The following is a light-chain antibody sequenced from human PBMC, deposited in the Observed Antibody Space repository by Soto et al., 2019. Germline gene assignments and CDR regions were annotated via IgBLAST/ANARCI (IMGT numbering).Light chain of an antibody. CDR2: GGS. V-gene: IGKV3-20*01. J-gene: IGKJ2*01. CDR3: QQYDWSPMYT. CDR1: QSVRSSY. Sequence: VLTQSPGTLSLSPGERATLSCRASQSVRSSYLSWYQQKPGQAPMLLIYGGSNSATGIPDMFSGSGSGTDFTLSISRLEPEDSAVYFCQQYDWSPMYTFGQGTKLEIK.